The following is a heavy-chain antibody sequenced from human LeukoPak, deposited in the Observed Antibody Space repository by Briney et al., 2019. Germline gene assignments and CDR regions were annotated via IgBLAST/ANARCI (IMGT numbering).Heavy chain of an antibody. CDR2: ISSNTGNP. CDR1: GYTFTSYA. D-gene: IGHD5-12*01. V-gene: IGHV7-4-1*02. CDR3: ARDGYSGYDRSHHSYYYYGMDV. J-gene: IGHJ6*02. Sequence: VGSVRVSCKASGYTFTSYAMNWVRQAPGQGLEWMGWISSNTGNPTYAQGVTGRFVFSLDTSVSTAYLQISSLKAEDTAVYYCARDGYSGYDRSHHSYYYYGMDVWGQGTTVTVSS.